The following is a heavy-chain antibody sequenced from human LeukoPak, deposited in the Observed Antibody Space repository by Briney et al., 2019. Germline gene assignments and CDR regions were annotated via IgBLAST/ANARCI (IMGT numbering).Heavy chain of an antibody. CDR2: ISSSSSYI. CDR1: GFTFSSYS. D-gene: IGHD4-11*01. J-gene: IGHJ4*02. CDR3: ARDPYSGLFDY. V-gene: IGHV3-21*01. Sequence: GGSLRLSXAASGFTFSSYSMNWVSLAPGKGLEWVSSISSSSSYIYYADSVKGRFTISRDNAKNSLYLQMNSLRAEDTAVYYCARDPYSGLFDYWGQVTLVTVSS.